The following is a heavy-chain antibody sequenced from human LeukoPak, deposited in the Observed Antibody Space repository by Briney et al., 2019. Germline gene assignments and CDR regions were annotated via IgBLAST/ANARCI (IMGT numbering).Heavy chain of an antibody. CDR2: IKGDGSST. V-gene: IGHV3-74*01. Sequence: GGSLRLSCAASGFTFTTYWMHWVRQVPGKGLVWVARIKGDGSSTRHADSMKGRFTISRDNAKNTLYLQTNSLRDEDTAVYYCVREGLECSGSSCQRAAFDYWGQGTLVTVSS. CDR1: GFTFTTYW. D-gene: IGHD2-2*01. CDR3: VREGLECSGSSCQRAAFDY. J-gene: IGHJ4*02.